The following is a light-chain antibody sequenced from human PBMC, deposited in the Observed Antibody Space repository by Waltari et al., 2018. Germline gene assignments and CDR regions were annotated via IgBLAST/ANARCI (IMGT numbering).Light chain of an antibody. CDR2: LNSDGSH. Sequence: QLVLTQSPSASASLGASVKLTCTLSSGHSSYAIAWHQQQPEKGPRYLMKLNSDGSHSKGDGFPDRFSGARSGAERYLTFSSLWSEDEADYYCQTWGTGIVVFGGGTKLTVL. CDR1: SGHSSYA. J-gene: IGLJ2*01. CDR3: QTWGTGIVV. V-gene: IGLV4-69*01.